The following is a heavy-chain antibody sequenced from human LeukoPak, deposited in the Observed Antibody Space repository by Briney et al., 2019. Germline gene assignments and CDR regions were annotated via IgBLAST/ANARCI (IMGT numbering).Heavy chain of an antibody. D-gene: IGHD5-12*01. CDR3: ARGWATGDY. J-gene: IGHJ4*02. Sequence: PGGSLRLSCAASGFTFSSYGMHWVRQAPGKGLEWVAVISYDGSNKYYADSVKGRFTISRDNSKNTLYLQMNSLRAEDTAVYYCARGWATGDYWGQGTLVTVSS. V-gene: IGHV3-30*19. CDR1: GFTFSSYG. CDR2: ISYDGSNK.